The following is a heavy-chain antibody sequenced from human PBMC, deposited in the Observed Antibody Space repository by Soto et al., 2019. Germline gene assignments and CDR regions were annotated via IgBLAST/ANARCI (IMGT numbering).Heavy chain of an antibody. V-gene: IGHV3-48*02. J-gene: IGHJ3*02. CDR1: GFTFSSYS. D-gene: IGHD3-22*01. CDR3: ARTDGSSGYRLDAFDI. Sequence: EVQLVESGGGLVQPGGSLRLSCAASGFTFSSYSMNWVRQAPGKGLEWVSYISSSSSTIYYADSVKGRFTISRDNAKNSLYLQMNSLRDEDTAVYYCARTDGSSGYRLDAFDIWGQGTMVTVSS. CDR2: ISSSSSTI.